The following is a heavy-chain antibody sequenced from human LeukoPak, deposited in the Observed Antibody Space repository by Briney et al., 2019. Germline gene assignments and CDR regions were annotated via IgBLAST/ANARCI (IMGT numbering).Heavy chain of an antibody. Sequence: PSETLSLTCTVSGGSISSSSYYWSWIRQPAGKGLEWIGRIYTSGSTNYNPSLKSRVTISVDTSKNQFSLKLSSVTAADTAVYYCARDAVSNTIFGVVYAFDIWGQGTMVTVSS. CDR3: ARDAVSNTIFGVVYAFDI. D-gene: IGHD3-3*01. V-gene: IGHV4-61*02. CDR2: IYTSGST. CDR1: GGSISSSSYY. J-gene: IGHJ3*02.